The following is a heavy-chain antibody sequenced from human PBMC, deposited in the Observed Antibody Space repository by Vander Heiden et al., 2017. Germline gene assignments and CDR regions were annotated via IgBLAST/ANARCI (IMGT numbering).Heavy chain of an antibody. CDR2: ISVTDNNT. D-gene: IGHD5-18*01. Sequence: EVPLLESGGGLVKPGGSLRLSCSASGFTFRSDAVSWARQAPGKGLEWISGISVTDNNTFYAESVKGRFTISRDSAKNTLYLQMYSLRAEDTAIYYCAKSPYSSDYWGQGTLVTVSS. CDR3: AKSPYSSDY. CDR1: GFTFRSDA. V-gene: IGHV3-23*01. J-gene: IGHJ4*02.